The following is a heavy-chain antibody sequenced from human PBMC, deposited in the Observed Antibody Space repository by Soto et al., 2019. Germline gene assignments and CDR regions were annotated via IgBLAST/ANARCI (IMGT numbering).Heavy chain of an antibody. Sequence: EVQLVETGGGLIQPGGSLRLSCEVTGFNVSSNYMSWVRQAPGKGLEWVSVIYSGGTTYSADSVKGRFTISRDDSKNTLYLQMNSLRAEDTAVYYCARAWWSSSRWFDPWGQGTLVTVSS. J-gene: IGHJ5*02. V-gene: IGHV3-53*02. D-gene: IGHD6-6*01. CDR1: GFNVSSNY. CDR2: IYSGGTT. CDR3: ARAWWSSSRWFDP.